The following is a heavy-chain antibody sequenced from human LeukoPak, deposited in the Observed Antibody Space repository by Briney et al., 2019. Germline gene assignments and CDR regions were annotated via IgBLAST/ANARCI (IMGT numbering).Heavy chain of an antibody. J-gene: IGHJ4*02. Sequence: GRSLRLSCAASGFTFSSYWMSWVRQAPGKGLEWVANIKHDGSEKYYVDSVKGRFTISRDNAKNSLYLQINSLRDEDTAVYYCARSRDGYNKYFAYWGQGTLVTVSS. V-gene: IGHV3-7*05. CDR3: ARSRDGYNKYFAY. CDR1: GFTFSSYW. CDR2: IKHDGSEK. D-gene: IGHD5-24*01.